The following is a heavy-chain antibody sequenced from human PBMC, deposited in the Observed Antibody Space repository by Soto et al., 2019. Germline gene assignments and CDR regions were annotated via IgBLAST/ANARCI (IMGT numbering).Heavy chain of an antibody. CDR2: ISGSGGSS. V-gene: IGHV3-23*01. CDR1: GFAFSTYA. D-gene: IGHD6-13*01. Sequence: GGSLRLSCGAAGFAFSTYAMTWVRQAPGKGLEWVSVISGSGGSSYYAASVKGRFTISRDNSKNTLFLQMNGLRAEDTAVYYCAKVTKRAAAGRYEYYKSGMDVWAQGTTVTVPS. CDR3: AKVTKRAAAGRYEYYKSGMDV. J-gene: IGHJ6*02.